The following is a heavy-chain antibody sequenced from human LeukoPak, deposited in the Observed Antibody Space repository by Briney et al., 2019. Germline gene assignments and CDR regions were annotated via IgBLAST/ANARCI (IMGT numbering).Heavy chain of an antibody. CDR3: ARGVEMATPKDYFDY. J-gene: IGHJ4*02. D-gene: IGHD5-24*01. CDR2: INSDGSST. Sequence: GGSLRLSCAASEFTFSSYWMHWVRQAPGKGLVWVSRINSDGSSTSYADSVKGRFTISGDNAKNTLYLQMNSLRAEDTAVYYCARGVEMATPKDYFDYWGQGTLVTVSS. V-gene: IGHV3-74*01. CDR1: EFTFSSYW.